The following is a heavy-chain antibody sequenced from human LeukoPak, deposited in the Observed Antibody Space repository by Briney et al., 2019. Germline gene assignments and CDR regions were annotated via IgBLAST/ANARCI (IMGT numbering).Heavy chain of an antibody. V-gene: IGHV1-46*01. CDR2: INPSGGST. CDR1: GYTFTNYY. Sequence: GASVTVSFPASGYTFTNYYMHWVRQPPGQGLEWVGLINPSGGSTSYAQKFQGRVTLTRDMSTSTVYMELSSLRSEDTAVYYCARDAKQQLKYTGEPNWFDPWGQGTLVTVSS. CDR3: ARDAKQQLKYTGEPNWFDP. D-gene: IGHD6-13*01. J-gene: IGHJ5*02.